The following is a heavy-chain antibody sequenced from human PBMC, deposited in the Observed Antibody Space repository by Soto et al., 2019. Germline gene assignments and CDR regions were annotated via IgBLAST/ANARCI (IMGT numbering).Heavy chain of an antibody. CDR1: GFTFSSYA. Sequence: LSCAASGFTFSSYAMSWVRQAPGKGLEWVSAISGSGGSTYYADSEKGRFTISRDNSKNTQYLQMNSLRAEGTAVYYCAKGLRYFDWLPYFDYWGQGTLVTVSS. J-gene: IGHJ4*02. CDR2: ISGSGGST. CDR3: AKGLRYFDWLPYFDY. V-gene: IGHV3-23*01. D-gene: IGHD3-9*01.